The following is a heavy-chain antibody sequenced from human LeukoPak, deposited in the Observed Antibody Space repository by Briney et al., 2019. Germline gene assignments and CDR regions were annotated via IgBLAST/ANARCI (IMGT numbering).Heavy chain of an antibody. CDR2: ISGIGGST. D-gene: IGHD3-10*01. Sequence: EGALRLSFAASVFTFSSYAMSWVRQAPGKGLEWVSAISGIGGSTYYAYSLEGRFTISRDNSKNTLYLQMNSLRDAATAVYYCAKEGPITMVRGVIRNAYYYYGMDVWGQGTTVTVSS. CDR3: AKEGPITMVRGVIRNAYYYYGMDV. J-gene: IGHJ6*02. V-gene: IGHV3-23*01. CDR1: VFTFSSYA.